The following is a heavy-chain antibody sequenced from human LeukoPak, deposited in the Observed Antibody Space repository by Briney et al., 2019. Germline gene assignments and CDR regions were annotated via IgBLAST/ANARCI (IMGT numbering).Heavy chain of an antibody. CDR2: IKEDGGEK. D-gene: IGHD2-21*01. CDR1: GFTFSSYW. Sequence: GGSLRLSCAAPGFTFSSYWMSWVRQAPGKGLEWVANIKEDGGEKYYVDSAKGRFTISRDNAKNSLYLQMNSLRAEDTAVYYCAKAPVTTCRGAYCYPFDYWGQGTLVTVSS. CDR3: AKAPVTTCRGAYCYPFDY. J-gene: IGHJ4*02. V-gene: IGHV3-7*03.